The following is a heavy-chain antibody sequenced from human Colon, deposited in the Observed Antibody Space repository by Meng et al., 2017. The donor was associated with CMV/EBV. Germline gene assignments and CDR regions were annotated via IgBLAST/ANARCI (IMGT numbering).Heavy chain of an antibody. CDR1: GFTFSSYA. CDR2: ISYDGSNK. V-gene: IGHV3-30-3*01. Sequence: GESLKISCAASGFTFSSYAMNWVRQAPGKGLEWVAVISYDGSNKYYADSVKGRFTISRDNSKNTLYLQMNSLRAEDTAVYYCARDPAGFDYWGQGTLGTVSS. CDR3: ARDPAGFDY. J-gene: IGHJ4*02.